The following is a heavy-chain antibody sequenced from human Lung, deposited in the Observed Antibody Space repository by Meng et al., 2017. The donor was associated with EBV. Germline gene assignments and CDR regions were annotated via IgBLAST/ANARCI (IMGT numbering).Heavy chain of an antibody. V-gene: IGHV4-34*02. Sequence: QARLQQWGAGRVKPSETLSLRCAFSGGSFRGYYWSWIRQSPERGLEWIGEINHSGHTNYNPSLKSRVTISVDTSKNQFSLNLSSVTAADTAVYYCAVTRYCSGGSCFDYWGQGTLVTVSS. CDR1: GGSFRGYY. CDR2: INHSGHT. J-gene: IGHJ4*02. CDR3: AVTRYCSGGSCFDY. D-gene: IGHD2-15*01.